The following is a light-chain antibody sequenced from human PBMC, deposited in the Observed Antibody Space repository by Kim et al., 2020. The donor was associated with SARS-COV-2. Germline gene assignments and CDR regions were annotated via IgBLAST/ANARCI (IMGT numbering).Light chain of an antibody. CDR1: QSIRNY. J-gene: IGKJ2*01. Sequence: SAAVGDRVTITCRASQSIRNYLEWYQHKAGKPPKVLIYAASTLQSGVPSRVSGRGSGTDFTLTISSLQPEDFATYFCQQSHSPPYTFGQGTKLEI. CDR3: QQSHSPPYT. V-gene: IGKV1-39*01. CDR2: AAS.